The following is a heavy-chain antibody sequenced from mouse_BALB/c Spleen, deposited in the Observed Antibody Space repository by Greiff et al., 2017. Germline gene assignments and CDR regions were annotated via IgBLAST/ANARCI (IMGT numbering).Heavy chain of an antibody. Sequence: EVKLQESGPGLVKPSQSLSLTCTVTGYSITSDYAWNWIRQFPGNQLEWMGYISYSGSTSYNPSLKSRISITRDTSKNQFFLQLNSVTTEDTATYYCARGFFAYWGQGTLVTVSA. CDR3: ARGFFAY. V-gene: IGHV3-2*02. CDR1: GYSITSDYA. CDR2: ISYSGST. J-gene: IGHJ3*01.